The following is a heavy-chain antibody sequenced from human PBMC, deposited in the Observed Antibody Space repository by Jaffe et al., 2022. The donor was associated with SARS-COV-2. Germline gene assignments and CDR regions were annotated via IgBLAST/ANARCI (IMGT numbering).Heavy chain of an antibody. Sequence: QVQLQESGPRQVKPSQTLSLTCTVSGGSVGSGPYYWNWVRQPAGKGLEWIGRVYASGNTDYNPSLKSRVSISIDTSNNQFFLQLSSVTAADTAVYYCASLPPMADVWGQGTTVTVSS. V-gene: IGHV4-61*02. J-gene: IGHJ6*02. CDR1: GGSVGSGPYY. CDR3: ASLPPMADV. CDR2: VYASGNT.